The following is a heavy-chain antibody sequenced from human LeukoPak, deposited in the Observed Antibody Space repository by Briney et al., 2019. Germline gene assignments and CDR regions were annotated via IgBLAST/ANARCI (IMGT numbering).Heavy chain of an antibody. CDR1: GFTFSSYA. CDR3: AKDLEWNYYFDY. Sequence: GGSLRPSCAASGFTFSSYAMSWVRQAPGKGLEWVSAISGSGGSTYYADSVKGRFTISRDNSKNTLYLQMNSLRAEDTAVYYCAKDLEWNYYFDYWGQGTLVTVSS. CDR2: ISGSGGST. V-gene: IGHV3-23*01. D-gene: IGHD1-7*01. J-gene: IGHJ4*02.